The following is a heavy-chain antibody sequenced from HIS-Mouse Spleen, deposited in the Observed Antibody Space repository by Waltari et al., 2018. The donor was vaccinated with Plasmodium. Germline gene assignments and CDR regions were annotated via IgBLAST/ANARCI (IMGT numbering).Heavy chain of an antibody. CDR1: GGSISSYS. V-gene: IGHV4-59*01. Sequence: QVQLQESGPGLVKPSETLSLPCTVPGGSISSYSWSWIRQPPGKGVEWIGYMYYSGGTIYNPSLTSRVTIAVDTSKNQFSLKLSSVTAADTAVYYCARVGRRIWGAFDIWGQGTMVTVSS. J-gene: IGHJ3*02. D-gene: IGHD3-16*01. CDR3: ARVGRRIWGAFDI. CDR2: MYYSGGT.